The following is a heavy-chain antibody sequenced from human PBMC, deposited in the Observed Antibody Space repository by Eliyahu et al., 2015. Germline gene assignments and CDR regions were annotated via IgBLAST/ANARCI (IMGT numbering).Heavy chain of an antibody. D-gene: IGHD5-24*01. CDR3: ARDNYRLARQSGMDV. J-gene: IGHJ6*02. Sequence: EVQLVESGGGLVKXGGSLRLSCAASGFTFSSSNMNWVRQAPGKGLEWVSYRSESSSHTYYADSVKGRFTISRDNAKNSLHLQMNSLRVEDTAVYYCARDNYRLARQSGMDVWGQGTTVTVSS. CDR2: RSESSSHT. V-gene: IGHV3-21*02. CDR1: GFTFSSSN.